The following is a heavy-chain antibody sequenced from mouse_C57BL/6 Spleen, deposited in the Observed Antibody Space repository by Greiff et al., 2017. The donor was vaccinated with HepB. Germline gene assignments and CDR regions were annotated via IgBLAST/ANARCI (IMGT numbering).Heavy chain of an antibody. CDR3: ARDTGTGDWYFDV. CDR1: GYSITSGYY. CDR2: ISYDGSN. V-gene: IGHV3-6*01. Sequence: DVQLQESGPGLVKPSQSLSLTCSVTGYSITSGYYWNWIRQFPGNKLEWMGYISYDGSNNYNPSLKNRISITRDTSKNQFFLKLNSVTTEDTATYYCARDTGTGDWYFDVWGTGTTVTVSS. J-gene: IGHJ1*03. D-gene: IGHD3-3*01.